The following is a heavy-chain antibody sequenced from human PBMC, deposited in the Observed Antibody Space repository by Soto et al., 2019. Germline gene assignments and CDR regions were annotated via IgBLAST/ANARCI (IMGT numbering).Heavy chain of an antibody. D-gene: IGHD3-22*01. CDR2: IHKSGVRT. J-gene: IGHJ4*02. V-gene: IGHV3-23*01. CDR3: AKEIDDYYDSSHNLDS. CDR1: GFTFSSYA. Sequence: PGGSLRLSCAASGFTFSSYAMNWVRQAPGKRLEWVSTIHKSGVRTYYADSVKGRFTVSRDNSKNTLYLHMNTLRAEDTAVYYCAKEIDDYYDSSHNLDSWGQGTLVTVSS.